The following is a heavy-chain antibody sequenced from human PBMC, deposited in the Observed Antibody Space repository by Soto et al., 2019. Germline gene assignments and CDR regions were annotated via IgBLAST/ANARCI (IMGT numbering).Heavy chain of an antibody. V-gene: IGHV3-53*02. D-gene: IGHD6-25*01. Sequence: EVQLVETGGGLIQPGGSLRLSCAASGFTVSSNYMSWVRQAPGKGLEWVSVIYSGGSTYYADSEKGRFTISRDNSKNTLYLQMNSLRAEDTAVYYCARDGKYSSGYFDYWGQGTLVTVSS. CDR1: GFTVSSNY. J-gene: IGHJ4*02. CDR3: ARDGKYSSGYFDY. CDR2: IYSGGST.